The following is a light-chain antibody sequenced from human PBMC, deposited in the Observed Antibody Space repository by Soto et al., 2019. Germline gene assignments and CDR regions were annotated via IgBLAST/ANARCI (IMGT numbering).Light chain of an antibody. CDR2: DAS. CDR1: QSINND. V-gene: IGKV3-15*01. CDR3: QQYNKWPPS. Sequence: EIVMTQSPATLSVSPGERATLSCRASQSINNDLAWYQQKPGQAPGLLIYDASTRATGIPARFSGSGSGTEFTLTISSLQSEDFAVYFCQQYNKWPPSFGPGTKVDI. J-gene: IGKJ3*01.